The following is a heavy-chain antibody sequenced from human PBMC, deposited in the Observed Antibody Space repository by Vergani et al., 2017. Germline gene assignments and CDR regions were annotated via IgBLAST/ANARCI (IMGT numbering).Heavy chain of an antibody. J-gene: IGHJ4*02. D-gene: IGHD3-22*01. V-gene: IGHV5-51*01. CDR2: IHPADSDT. CDR3: ARLYGRDSSGSKYFDY. Sequence: EVQLVPSGAEVKKPGASLNISCQISGYSFTNYWIGWVRQMPGKGLEWMGIIHPADSDTRYSPSFQGQVTISVDKSISTAYLQRSSLRASDSAMYYCARLYGRDSSGSKYFDYWVQGTLVTVSS. CDR1: GYSFTNYW.